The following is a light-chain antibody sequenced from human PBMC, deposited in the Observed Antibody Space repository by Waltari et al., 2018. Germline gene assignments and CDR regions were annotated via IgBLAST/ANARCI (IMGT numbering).Light chain of an antibody. J-gene: IGLJ3*02. Sequence: QSALTQPASVSGSPGQSLTISCTGTSSYVGSYNLVSWYQPHPGKAPKLMIYEGSKRPSGVSNRFSGSKSGNTASLTISGLQAEDEADYYCCSYAGSSTFVFGGGTKLTVL. CDR2: EGS. V-gene: IGLV2-23*03. CDR3: CSYAGSSTFV. CDR1: SSYVGSYNL.